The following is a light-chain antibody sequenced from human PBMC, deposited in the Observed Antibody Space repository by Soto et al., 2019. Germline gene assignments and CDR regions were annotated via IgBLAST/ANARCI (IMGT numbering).Light chain of an antibody. CDR1: SSDVGGYNS. V-gene: IGLV2-14*01. CDR2: DVS. Sequence: QSALTQPASVSGSPGQSITISCTGTSSDVGGYNSVSWYQQHPGKAPKLMIYDVSHRPSGVSDRFSGSKSGNTAALTISGLQAEEEADYYCSSYTSSSLLVFGGGTKLTVL. J-gene: IGLJ2*01. CDR3: SSYTSSSLLV.